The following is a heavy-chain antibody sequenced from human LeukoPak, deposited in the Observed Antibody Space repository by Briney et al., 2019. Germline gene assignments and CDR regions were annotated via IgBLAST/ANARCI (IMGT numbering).Heavy chain of an antibody. J-gene: IGHJ3*02. V-gene: IGHV1-2*02. D-gene: IGHD3-9*01. CDR3: ATDVLRYFDAFDI. Sequence: ASVKVSCKASGGTFTGYYMHWVRQAPGQGLEWMGWINPNSGGTNYAQKFQGRVTMTRDTSISTAYMELSRLRSDDTAVYYCATDVLRYFDAFDIWGQGTMVTVSS. CDR2: INPNSGGT. CDR1: GGTFTGYY.